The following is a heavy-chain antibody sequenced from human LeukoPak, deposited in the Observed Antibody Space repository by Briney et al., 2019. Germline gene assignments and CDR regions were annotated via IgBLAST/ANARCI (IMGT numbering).Heavy chain of an antibody. J-gene: IGHJ3*02. V-gene: IGHV4-61*02. CDR3: ARGIVYDSNGYYGEEDAFDI. Sequence: SETLSLTCTVSGGSISSGSYYWSWIRQPAGKGLEWIGRIYTSGSTNYNPSLKSRVTISVDTSKNQFSLKLSSVTAADTAVYYCARGIVYDSNGYYGEEDAFDIWGQGTMVTVSS. D-gene: IGHD3-22*01. CDR2: IYTSGST. CDR1: GGSISSGSYY.